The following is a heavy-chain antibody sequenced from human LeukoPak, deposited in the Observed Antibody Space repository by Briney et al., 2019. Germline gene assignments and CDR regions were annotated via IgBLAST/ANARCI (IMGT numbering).Heavy chain of an antibody. Sequence: SETLSLTCAVSGGSIRSGNYYWGWIRQPPGKGLDWIGNIYYDGSTYYNPSLKSRVTISVDTSKNQLSLTVNSVTPTDTAVYYCVRRLEVWGQGTMVTVSS. CDR3: VRRLEV. CDR2: IYYDGST. V-gene: IGHV4-39*01. CDR1: GGSIRSGNYY. J-gene: IGHJ3*01.